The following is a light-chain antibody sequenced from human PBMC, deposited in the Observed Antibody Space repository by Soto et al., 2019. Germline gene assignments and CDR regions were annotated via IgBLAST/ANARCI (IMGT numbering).Light chain of an antibody. CDR3: QQYSHSPRT. J-gene: IGKJ3*01. Sequence: IVLTQSPGTLSLSPGGRATLSCRASQSFSSSYLAWYQQKPGQAPRLILYAASRRATGIPDRFSGGGSGTDFTLTISRLEPEDFAVYYCQQYSHSPRTFGRGTKVDIK. V-gene: IGKV3-20*01. CDR2: AAS. CDR1: QSFSSSY.